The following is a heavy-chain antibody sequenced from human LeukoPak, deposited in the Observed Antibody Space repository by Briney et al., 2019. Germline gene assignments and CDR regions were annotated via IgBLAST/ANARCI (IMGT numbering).Heavy chain of an antibody. J-gene: IGHJ4*02. CDR3: ARGPVAHWRREYYFDY. CDR2: ISSNGGST. CDR1: GFTFSSYA. D-gene: IGHD4-23*01. Sequence: GGSLRLSCAASGFTFSSYAMHWVRQAPGKGLEYVSAISSNGGSTYYANSVKGRFTISRDNSKNTLYLQMGSLRAEDMAVYYCARGPVAHWRREYYFDYWGQGTLVTVSS. V-gene: IGHV3-64*01.